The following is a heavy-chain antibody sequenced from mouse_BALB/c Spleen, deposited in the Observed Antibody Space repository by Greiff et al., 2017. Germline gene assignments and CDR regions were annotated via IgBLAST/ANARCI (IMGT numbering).Heavy chain of an antibody. Sequence: EVKLQESGGGLVKPGGSLKLSCAASGFTFSSYAMSWVRQTPEKRLEWVASISSGGSTYYPDSVKGRFTISRDNARNILYLQMSSLRSEDTAMYYCARGRNGSSYFDYWGQGTTLTVSS. J-gene: IGHJ2*01. CDR2: ISSGGST. CDR3: ARGRNGSSYFDY. V-gene: IGHV5-6-5*01. D-gene: IGHD1-1*01. CDR1: GFTFSSYA.